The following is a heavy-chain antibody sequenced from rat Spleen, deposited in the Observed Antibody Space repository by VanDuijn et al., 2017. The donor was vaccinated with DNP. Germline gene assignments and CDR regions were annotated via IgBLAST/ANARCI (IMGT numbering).Heavy chain of an antibody. D-gene: IGHD1-11*01. CDR1: GFTFSDYN. CDR3: TTDFERGY. CDR2: ISASGGST. J-gene: IGHJ2*01. V-gene: IGHV5-27*01. Sequence: EVQLVESGGGLVQPGGSLKLSCAASGFTFSDYNMAGVRQAPKKGLEWVASISASGGSTSYRDSVKGRFTISRDNAKSTLYLQMDSLRSEDTAAYYCTTDFERGYWGQGVMVTVSS.